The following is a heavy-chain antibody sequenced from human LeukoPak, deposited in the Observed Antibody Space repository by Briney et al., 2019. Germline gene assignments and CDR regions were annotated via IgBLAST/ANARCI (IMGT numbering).Heavy chain of an antibody. V-gene: IGHV3-74*01. D-gene: IGHD2/OR15-2a*01. Sequence: GESLRLSCAASGFGFSSHWMHWVRQAPGKGLVWVSRSNSDGSVRNYADSVEGRFIISRDNAKNTLYLQMNNLGVGDTAVYFCARDPSVNNAIGYNWFDHWGQGALVTVSS. CDR1: GFGFSSHW. J-gene: IGHJ5*02. CDR3: ARDPSVNNAIGYNWFDH. CDR2: SNSDGSVR.